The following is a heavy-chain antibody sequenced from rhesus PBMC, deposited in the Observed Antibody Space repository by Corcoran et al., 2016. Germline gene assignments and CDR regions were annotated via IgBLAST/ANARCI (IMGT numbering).Heavy chain of an antibody. CDR3: ARDYYGSGYYGAFDF. Sequence: QVQLQESGPGVVKPSETLSFTCAVAGGSISDSYRLSWIRQPPGKGLAWIGYICGSSTSTNHNPSLKSRVTISKDTSKNQFSLKMSSVTAADAAVYYCARDYYGSGYYGAFDFWGQGLRVTVSS. CDR1: GGSISDSYR. V-gene: IGHV4S10*01. CDR2: ICGSSTST. D-gene: IGHD3-28*01. J-gene: IGHJ3*01.